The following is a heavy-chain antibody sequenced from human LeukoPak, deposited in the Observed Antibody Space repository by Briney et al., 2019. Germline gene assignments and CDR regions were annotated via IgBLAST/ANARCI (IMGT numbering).Heavy chain of an antibody. D-gene: IGHD2-2*01. CDR3: ARCAGQLQEYFQH. V-gene: IGHV3-11*01. CDR1: GFTFSDYY. CDR2: ISSSGSTI. J-gene: IGHJ1*01. Sequence: GGSLRLSCAASGFTFSDYYMSWIRQAPGKGLEWVSYISSSGSTIYYADSVKGRFTISSDNAKNSLYLQMNSLRAEDTAVYYCARCAGQLQEYFQHWGQGTLVTVSS.